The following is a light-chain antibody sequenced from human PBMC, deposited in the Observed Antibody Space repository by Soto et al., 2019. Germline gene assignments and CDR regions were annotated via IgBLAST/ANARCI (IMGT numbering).Light chain of an antibody. Sequence: EVVLTQSPATLSLSPGERASRSCRASQSVSSYLAWYQQKPGQAPRLLIYDASNRATGIPARFSGSGSGTDFTLTISSLEPEDFAVYYCQQRSNWRWTFGQGTKVDIK. CDR3: QQRSNWRWT. CDR2: DAS. J-gene: IGKJ1*01. CDR1: QSVSSY. V-gene: IGKV3-11*01.